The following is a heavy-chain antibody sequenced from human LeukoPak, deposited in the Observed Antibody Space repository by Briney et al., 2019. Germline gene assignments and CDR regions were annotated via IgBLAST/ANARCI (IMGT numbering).Heavy chain of an antibody. Sequence: ASVKVSCKASGGTFSSYTINWVRQATGQGLEWMGWMNPNSGNTGYAQKFQGRVTITRNTSISTAYMELSSLRSEDTAVYYCARSGRYGSGSYYGDYWGQGTLVTVSS. V-gene: IGHV1-8*03. J-gene: IGHJ4*02. CDR1: GGTFSSYT. CDR3: ARSGRYGSGSYYGDY. D-gene: IGHD3-10*01. CDR2: MNPNSGNT.